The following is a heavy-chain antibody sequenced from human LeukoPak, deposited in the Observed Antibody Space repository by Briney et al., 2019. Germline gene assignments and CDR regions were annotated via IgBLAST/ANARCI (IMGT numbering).Heavy chain of an antibody. CDR2: IRGSGGST. Sequence: PGGSLRLSCAASGFTFSSYGMSWVRQAPGKGLEWVSSIRGSGGSTYSADSVKGRFTISRDNSKNTLYLHMNSLRAEDTAVYYCAKDLRRDGYNPYYFDYWGQGTLVTVSS. D-gene: IGHD5-24*01. V-gene: IGHV3-23*01. J-gene: IGHJ4*02. CDR3: AKDLRRDGYNPYYFDY. CDR1: GFTFSSYG.